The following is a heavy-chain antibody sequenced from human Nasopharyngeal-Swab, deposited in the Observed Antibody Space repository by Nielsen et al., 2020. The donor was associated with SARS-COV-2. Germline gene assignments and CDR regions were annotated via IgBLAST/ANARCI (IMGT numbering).Heavy chain of an antibody. D-gene: IGHD1-26*01. Sequence: SLKISCAASGFTFDDYAMHWVRQAPGKGLEWVSGISWNSGSTGYADSVKGRFTISRDNAKNSLYLQMNSLRAEDTALYYCAKAISGWELSYYMDVWGKGTMVTVPS. CDR2: ISWNSGST. J-gene: IGHJ6*03. V-gene: IGHV3-9*01. CDR1: GFTFDDYA. CDR3: AKAISGWELSYYMDV.